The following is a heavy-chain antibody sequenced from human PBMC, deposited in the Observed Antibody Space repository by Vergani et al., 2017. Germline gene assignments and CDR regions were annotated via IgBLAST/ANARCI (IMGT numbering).Heavy chain of an antibody. CDR1: GFTFTNFA. CDR2: ISGSGGFT. V-gene: IGHV3-23*01. Sequence: EVQLLESGGNLVQPGGSLRLSCAASGFTFTNFAMTWVRQAPGEGLEWVSGISGSGGFTYYADSVKGRFTISRDNSKNTMFLQMNNLRAEDTAVYFCAKTISGSYYQLDYWGQGTLVTVSS. D-gene: IGHD1-26*01. J-gene: IGHJ4*02. CDR3: AKTISGSYYQLDY.